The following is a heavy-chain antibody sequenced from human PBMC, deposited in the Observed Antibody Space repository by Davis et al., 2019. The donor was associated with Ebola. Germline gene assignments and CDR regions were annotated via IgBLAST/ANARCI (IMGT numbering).Heavy chain of an antibody. Sequence: SETLSLTCTVSGGSISSYYWSWIRQPPGKGLEWIGNIYHRGNTNYNPSLESRVTISVDTSKNQVSLMLRSVTAADTAVYYCARQRFEILVIAATLFDHWGQGTPVTVSS. CDR3: ARQRFEILVIAATLFDH. J-gene: IGHJ4*02. CDR1: GGSISSYY. CDR2: IYHRGNT. D-gene: IGHD2-15*01. V-gene: IGHV4-59*08.